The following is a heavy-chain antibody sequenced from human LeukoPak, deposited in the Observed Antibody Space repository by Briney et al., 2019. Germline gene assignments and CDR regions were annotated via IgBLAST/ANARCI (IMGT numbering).Heavy chain of an antibody. CDR2: SDPEDGET. CDR1: GYTLTELS. D-gene: IGHD2-15*01. V-gene: IGHV1-24*01. Sequence: ASVTVSCKVSGYTLTELSIHWVRQAPGKGLEWMGGSDPEDGETLYAQKFQDRVTVTEDTSTDTAYMELSRLRSEDTAIYYCATRVGDCSGGSCFPYNWFDPWGQGTLVTVSS. J-gene: IGHJ5*02. CDR3: ATRVGDCSGGSCFPYNWFDP.